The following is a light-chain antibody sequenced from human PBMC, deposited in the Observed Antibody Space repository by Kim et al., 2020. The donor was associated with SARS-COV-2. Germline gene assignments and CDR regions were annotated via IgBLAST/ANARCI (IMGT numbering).Light chain of an antibody. V-gene: IGKV4-1*01. Sequence: RDTINCKSSQSVLYSSNNKNYLAWYQQHPGQPPKLLIYWASTRGSGVPDRFSGSGSGTDFTLTISGLQAEDVAIYFCQQYYGTPYTFGQGTKLEI. CDR3: QQYYGTPYT. J-gene: IGKJ2*01. CDR1: QSVLYSSNNKNY. CDR2: WAS.